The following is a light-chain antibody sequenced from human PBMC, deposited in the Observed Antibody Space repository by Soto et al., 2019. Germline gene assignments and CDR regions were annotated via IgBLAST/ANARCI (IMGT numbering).Light chain of an antibody. J-gene: IGKJ1*01. CDR3: QQYNSDWRT. V-gene: IGKV1-5*01. CDR1: EIISNG. CDR2: GVS. Sequence: DIQMTQSPSTLSASVADRVTITCRASEIISNGLSGYQQKPGKAPKLLIYGVSSLESGVPSRFSGSGSGTEYTLTISSLQPDDFATYYCQQYNSDWRTFGQGTKVDIQ.